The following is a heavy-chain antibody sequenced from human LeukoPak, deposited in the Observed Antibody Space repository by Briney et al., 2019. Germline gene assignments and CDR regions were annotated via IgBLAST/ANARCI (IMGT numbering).Heavy chain of an antibody. CDR2: IKQGGSEK. V-gene: IGHV3-7*01. CDR3: ARDQRYSYGYQGY. D-gene: IGHD5-18*01. CDR1: GFTFSSYW. Sequence: GGSLRLSCAASGFTFSSYWMSWVRQAPGKGLEWVANIKQGGSEKYYVDSVKGRFTISRDNAKNSLYLQMNSLRAEDTAVYYCARDQRYSYGYQGYWGQGTLVTVSS. J-gene: IGHJ4*02.